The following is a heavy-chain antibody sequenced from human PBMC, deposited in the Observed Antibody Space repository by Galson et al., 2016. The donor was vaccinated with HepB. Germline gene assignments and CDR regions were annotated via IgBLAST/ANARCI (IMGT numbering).Heavy chain of an antibody. D-gene: IGHD2-21*02. Sequence: SLRLSCAASGFTFNNYAMSWVRQAPGKGLEWVSGISNNGGGTYYADSVKGRFTISRDNSKNILYLQMNSLAAEDTDVYYCAKIWGVLVVVTGVNSPSDYWGQGTLVTASS. CDR1: GFTFNNYA. V-gene: IGHV3-23*01. CDR2: ISNNGGGT. CDR3: AKIWGVLVVVTGVNSPSDY. J-gene: IGHJ4*02.